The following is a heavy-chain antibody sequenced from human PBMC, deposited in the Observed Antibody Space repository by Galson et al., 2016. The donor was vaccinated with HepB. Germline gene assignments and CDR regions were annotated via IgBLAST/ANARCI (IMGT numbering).Heavy chain of an antibody. D-gene: IGHD3-10*01. CDR1: GFIFSDSE. Sequence: SLRLSCAASGFIFSDSEIHWVSQAAGKGLEWVGHIRSKVNTYAAASAASLKDRFTISRDDSRNTAYLQMSSLKTEDTAVYYCTRLHHSLSGTYYPSFDPWGQGILVTVSS. CDR3: TRLHHSLSGTYYPSFDP. J-gene: IGHJ5*02. CDR2: IRSKVNTYAA. V-gene: IGHV3-73*01.